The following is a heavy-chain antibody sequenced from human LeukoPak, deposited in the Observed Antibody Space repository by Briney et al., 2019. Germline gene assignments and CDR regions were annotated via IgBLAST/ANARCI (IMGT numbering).Heavy chain of an antibody. CDR3: ARGNDRWYFDY. V-gene: IGHV1-69*04. CDR1: GGTFSSYA. J-gene: IGHJ4*02. CDR2: IIPILGIA. Sequence: SVKVSCKASGGTFSSYAISWVRQAPGQGLEWMGRIIPILGIANYAQKFQGRVTITTDESTSTAYMELSSLRSEDTAVYYCARGNDRWYFDYWGQGTLVTVSS. D-gene: IGHD1-1*01.